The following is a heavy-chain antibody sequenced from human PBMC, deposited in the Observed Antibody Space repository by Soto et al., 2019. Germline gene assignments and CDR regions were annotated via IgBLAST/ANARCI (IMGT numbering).Heavy chain of an antibody. D-gene: IGHD5-18*01. CDR3: ARDLRGYSNWFHP. Sequence: ASVKVSFKTSGYTFNDFYIHWVREAPGQGLEWLGWINPNSGDTHYGQHFQGRVTLIADTCINTTYMQLSSLAPGATAMYYCARDLRGYSNWFHPWGQGTLVTFSS. CDR1: GYTFNDFY. V-gene: IGHV1-2*02. CDR2: INPNSGDT. J-gene: IGHJ5*02.